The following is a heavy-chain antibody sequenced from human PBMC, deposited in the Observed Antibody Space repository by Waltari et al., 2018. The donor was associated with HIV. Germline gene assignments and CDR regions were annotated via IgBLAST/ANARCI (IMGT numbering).Heavy chain of an antibody. Sequence: EVQVLESGGALVQPGGSLRLSCADSGFTFGNYGMSWVRQAPGKGLEWVSTISGSGGSTYYADSVKGRFTVSRDNSKNTLYLQMNSLRAEDTAVYFCVKEHQYSHSWYSYYGMDVWGQGTTVTVSS. V-gene: IGHV3-23*01. CDR1: GFTFGNYG. CDR3: VKEHQYSHSWYSYYGMDV. D-gene: IGHD6-13*01. J-gene: IGHJ6*02. CDR2: ISGSGGST.